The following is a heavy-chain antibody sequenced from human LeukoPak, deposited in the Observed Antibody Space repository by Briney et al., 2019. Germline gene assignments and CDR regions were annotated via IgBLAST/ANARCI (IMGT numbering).Heavy chain of an antibody. CDR2: IYSGGTR. Sequence: GGSLRLSCAASAFTVSSNYMTCVRQAPGKGLEWVSVIYSGGTRYYADSVTGRFTISRDNSKNTLYLQMNTLRAEDTAVYYCARLISVAGTGAFDIWGQGTMVTVSS. CDR1: AFTVSSNY. D-gene: IGHD6-19*01. V-gene: IGHV3-66*01. CDR3: ARLISVAGTGAFDI. J-gene: IGHJ3*02.